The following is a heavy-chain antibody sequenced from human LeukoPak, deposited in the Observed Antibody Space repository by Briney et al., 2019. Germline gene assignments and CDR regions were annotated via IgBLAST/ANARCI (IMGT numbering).Heavy chain of an antibody. J-gene: IGHJ4*02. CDR3: TRRVSASSWRDY. CDR1: GASISSTSDY. V-gene: IGHV4-39*01. Sequence: SETLSLTCTVSGASISSTSDYWGWIRQPPGKGLEWIGNIYYSGSTYRNPSLKSRVTISADTSKNQFSLMLSSVTAADTAVYYCTRRVSASSWRDYWGQGTLVTVSS. D-gene: IGHD6-13*01. CDR2: IYYSGST.